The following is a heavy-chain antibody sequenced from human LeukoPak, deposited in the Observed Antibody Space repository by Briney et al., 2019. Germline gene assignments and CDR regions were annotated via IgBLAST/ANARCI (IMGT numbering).Heavy chain of an antibody. D-gene: IGHD6-19*01. J-gene: IGHJ4*02. CDR1: GFTFSSYA. CDR3: AKAKGSGLKWYFDY. CDR2: ISGTGGST. Sequence: PGGSLRLSCVASGFTFSSYAMTWVRQAPGKGLEWVAGISGTGGSTYYADSVKGRFTISRDNSKTMLYLQMNSLTVGDTAEYYCAKAKGSGLKWYFDYWGQGTLVTVSS. V-gene: IGHV3-23*01.